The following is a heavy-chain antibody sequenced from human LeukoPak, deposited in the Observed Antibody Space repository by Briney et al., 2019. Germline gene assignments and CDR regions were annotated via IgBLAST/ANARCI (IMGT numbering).Heavy chain of an antibody. CDR2: ITGSGGST. J-gene: IGHJ1*01. CDR1: GFTFSSYT. Sequence: PGGSLRLSCAASGFTFSSYTMTWVRQAPGKGLEWVSAITGSGGSTYYADSVKGRFTISRDNSKNTLYLQMNSLRAEDTAVYYCAKWGLYCSSTSCYAPFQHWGQDTLVTVSS. V-gene: IGHV3-23*01. CDR3: AKWGLYCSSTSCYAPFQH. D-gene: IGHD2-2*01.